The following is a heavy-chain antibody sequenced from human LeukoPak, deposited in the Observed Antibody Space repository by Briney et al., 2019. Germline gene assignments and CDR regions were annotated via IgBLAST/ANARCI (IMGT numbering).Heavy chain of an antibody. V-gene: IGHV4-61*02. CDR1: GGSISSGTYY. Sequence: NSSETLSLTCTVSGGSISSGTYYWSWIRQPAGKGLEWIGRISTSGNTNYHPSLKSRVTISVDTSKNQFSLKLSSVTAADTAVYYCARTAYYYPVDVWGQGTTVTVSS. CDR2: ISTSGNT. J-gene: IGHJ6*02. CDR3: ARTAYYYPVDV.